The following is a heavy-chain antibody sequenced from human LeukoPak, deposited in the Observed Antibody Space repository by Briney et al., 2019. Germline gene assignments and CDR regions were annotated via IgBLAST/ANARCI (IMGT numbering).Heavy chain of an antibody. V-gene: IGHV6-1*01. CDR1: GDSVSSNSVT. J-gene: IGHJ5*02. D-gene: IGHD2-2*01. CDR2: TYYRSTWYN. CDR3: ARRLTQYDCFDP. Sequence: SQTLSLTCAMSGDSVSSNSVTWSWIRQSPSRGLEWLGRTYYRSTWYNDYAVSARGRITVNPDTSKNQFSLHLNSVTPEDTAVYYCARRLTQYDCFDPWGQGILVTVSS.